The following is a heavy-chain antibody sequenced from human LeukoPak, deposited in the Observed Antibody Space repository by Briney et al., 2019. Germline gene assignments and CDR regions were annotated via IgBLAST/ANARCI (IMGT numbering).Heavy chain of an antibody. V-gene: IGHV3-13*01. D-gene: IGHD1-1*01. J-gene: IGHJ6*03. CDR1: GGSFSSYY. Sequence: TSESLTLTCTVSGGSFSSYYFGWVRQPPGKGLEWVGTICTAGDTYYHRSVKGRFTISREKAKNSLYLQLNSLRAGDTAVYYCARGNGDLSKFYYMDVWGKGTTVTISS. CDR2: ICTAGDT. CDR3: ARGNGDLSKFYYMDV.